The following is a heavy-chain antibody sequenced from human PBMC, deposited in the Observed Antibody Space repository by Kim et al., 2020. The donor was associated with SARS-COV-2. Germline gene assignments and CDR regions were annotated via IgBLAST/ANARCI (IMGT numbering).Heavy chain of an antibody. CDR1: GYTFTSYY. CDR2: INPSGGST. CDR3: ARDFPRQSGVTIFGVVIIRGPLKGYYYGMDV. V-gene: IGHV1-46*01. Sequence: ASVKVSCKASGYTFTSYYMHWVRQAPGQGLEWMGIINPSGGSTSYAQKFQGRVTMTRDTSTSTVYMELSSLRSEDTAVYYCARDFPRQSGVTIFGVVIIRGPLKGYYYGMDVWGQGTTVTVSS. D-gene: IGHD3-3*01. J-gene: IGHJ6*02.